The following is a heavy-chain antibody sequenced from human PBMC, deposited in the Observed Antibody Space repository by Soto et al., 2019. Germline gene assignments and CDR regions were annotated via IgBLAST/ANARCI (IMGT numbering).Heavy chain of an antibody. V-gene: IGHV3-23*01. CDR3: ASSSSDYYYYYMDV. D-gene: IGHD6-6*01. Sequence: GGSLRLSCAASGFTFSSYAMSWVRQAPGKGLEWVSAISGSGGSTYYADSVKGRFTISRDNSKNTLYLQMNSLRAEDTAVYYCASSSSDYYYYYMDVCGKGTTVTVSS. J-gene: IGHJ6*03. CDR2: ISGSGGST. CDR1: GFTFSSYA.